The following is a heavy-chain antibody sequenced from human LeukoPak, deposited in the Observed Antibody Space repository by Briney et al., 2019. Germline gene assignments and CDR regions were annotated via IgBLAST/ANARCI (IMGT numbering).Heavy chain of an antibody. D-gene: IGHD2-21*02. CDR2: ISAYNDNT. V-gene: IGHV1-18*01. J-gene: IGHJ4*02. Sequence: ASVKVSCKASGYTFTSYGISWVRQAPGQGLEWMGWISAYNDNTNYAQKFQGRVTMTRDTSTSAVDMELSSLRSEDTAVYYCARTEEVVTAKYFDYWGQGTLVTVSS. CDR3: ARTEEVVTAKYFDY. CDR1: GYTFTSYG.